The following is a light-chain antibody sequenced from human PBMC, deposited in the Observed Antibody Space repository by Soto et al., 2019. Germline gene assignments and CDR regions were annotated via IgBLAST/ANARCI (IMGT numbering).Light chain of an antibody. CDR3: SSYTSNNILYV. CDR1: SSDVGDYNY. J-gene: IGLJ1*01. CDR2: EVS. Sequence: ALTQPASVSGSPGQSITISCTGTSSDVGDYNYVSWYQQHPGKAPKLMIYEVSNRPSGVSNRFSGSKSGNTASLTISGLQAEDEADYYCSSYTSNNILYVFGTGTKVTVL. V-gene: IGLV2-14*01.